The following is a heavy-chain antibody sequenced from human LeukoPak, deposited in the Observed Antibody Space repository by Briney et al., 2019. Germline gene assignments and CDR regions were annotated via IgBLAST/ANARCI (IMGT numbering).Heavy chain of an antibody. CDR2: ISSSSSYI. V-gene: IGHV3-21*01. J-gene: IGHJ1*01. CDR1: GFTFSSYS. Sequence: PGGSLRLSCAASGFTFSSYSMNWVRQAPGKGLEWVSSISSSSSYIYYADSVKGRFTISRDNAKNSLYLQMNSLRAEDTAVYYCARGDVMGAARIGYFQHWGQGTLVTVSS. D-gene: IGHD1-26*01. CDR3: ARGDVMGAARIGYFQH.